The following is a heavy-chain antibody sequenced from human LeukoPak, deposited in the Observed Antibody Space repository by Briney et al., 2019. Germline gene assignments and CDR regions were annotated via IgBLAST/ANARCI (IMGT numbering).Heavy chain of an antibody. D-gene: IGHD3-3*01. CDR1: GFTFSSYG. J-gene: IGHJ5*02. V-gene: IGHV3-30*18. CDR2: ISYDGSNK. Sequence: GGSLRLSCAASGFTFSSYGMHWVRQAPGKGLEWVAVISYDGSNKYYADSVKGRFTISRDNSKNTLYLQMNSLRAEDTAVHYCAKSSYYDFWSAPQFDPWGQGTLVTVSS. CDR3: AKSSYYDFWSAPQFDP.